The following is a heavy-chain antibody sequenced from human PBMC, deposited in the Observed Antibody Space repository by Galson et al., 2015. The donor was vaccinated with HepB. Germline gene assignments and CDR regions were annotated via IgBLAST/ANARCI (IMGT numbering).Heavy chain of an antibody. D-gene: IGHD4-17*01. CDR3: AKISVTVTTKNDY. Sequence: SLRLSCAASGFTFSTYAMSWVRQAPGKGLEWVSAISGSGGSTYYADSVKGRFTISRDNSKNTLYLQMNSLRAEDTAVYYCAKISVTVTTKNDYWGQGTLVTVSS. CDR1: GFTFSTYA. CDR2: ISGSGGST. V-gene: IGHV3-23*01. J-gene: IGHJ4*02.